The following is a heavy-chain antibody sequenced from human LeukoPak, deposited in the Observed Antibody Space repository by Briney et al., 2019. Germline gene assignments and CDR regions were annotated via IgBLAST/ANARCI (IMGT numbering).Heavy chain of an antibody. D-gene: IGHD3-22*01. CDR2: VYHSGTS. J-gene: IGHJ3*02. CDR1: GGSINTYY. V-gene: IGHV4-59*12. Sequence: SETLSLTCTVSGGSINTYYWSWIRQPPGKGLEWIASVYHSGTSNYNPSLRSRVTISVDTSKKQFSLKLSSVTAADTAVYYCARSVSYYYDGSARGAFDIWGQGTMVTVSS. CDR3: ARSVSYYYDGSARGAFDI.